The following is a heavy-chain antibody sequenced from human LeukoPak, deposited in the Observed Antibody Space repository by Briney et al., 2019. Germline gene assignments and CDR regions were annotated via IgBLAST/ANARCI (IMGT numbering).Heavy chain of an antibody. CDR2: ISAYNGNT. CDR3: ARDLGEWELLPSI. J-gene: IGHJ3*02. V-gene: IGHV1-18*01. CDR1: GYTFTSYG. D-gene: IGHD1-26*01. Sequence: GASVKVSCKASGYTFTSYGISWVRQAPGQGLEWMGWISAYNGNTNYAQKFQGRVTMTRDTSISTAYMELSRLRSDDTAVYYCARDLGEWELLPSIWGQGTMVTVSS.